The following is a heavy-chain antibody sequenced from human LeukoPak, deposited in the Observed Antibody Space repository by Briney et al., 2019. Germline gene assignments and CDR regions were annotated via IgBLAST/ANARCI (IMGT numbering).Heavy chain of an antibody. J-gene: IGHJ4*02. CDR2: INSGGYT. D-gene: IGHD6-6*01. CDR3: ASRRPGFPFEY. V-gene: IGHV3-23*01. CDR1: GFTFSNSV. Sequence: AGGSLRLSCAASGFTFSNSVMSWVRQAPGKGLEWVSTINSGGYTSYADCVEGRFTISRDNSKNTLSLQMKTLRAEDKAVSYCASRRPGFPFEYWGQGTLVTVSP.